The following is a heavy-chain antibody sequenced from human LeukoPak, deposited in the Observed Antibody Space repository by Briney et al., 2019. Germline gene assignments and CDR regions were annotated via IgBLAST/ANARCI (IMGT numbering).Heavy chain of an antibody. CDR2: IIPILGIA. V-gene: IGHV1-69*02. CDR1: GYTFTGYY. D-gene: IGHD1-1*01. J-gene: IGHJ4*02. Sequence: ASVKVSCKASGYTFTGYYMHWVRQAPGQGLEWMGRIIPILGIANYAQKFQGRVTITADKSTSTAYMELSSLRSEDTAVYYCARRNDLEDFDYWGQGTLVTVSS. CDR3: ARRNDLEDFDY.